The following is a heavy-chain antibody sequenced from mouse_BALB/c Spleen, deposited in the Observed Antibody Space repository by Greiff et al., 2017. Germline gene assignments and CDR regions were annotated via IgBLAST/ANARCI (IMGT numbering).Heavy chain of an antibody. J-gene: IGHJ3*01. Sequence: EVKVEESGGGLVKPGGSLKLSCAASGFTFSDYYMYWVRQTPEKRLEWVATISDGGSYTYYPDSVKGRFTISRDNAKNNLYLQMSSLKSEDTAMYYCARDGYGSSYWFAYWGQGTLVTVSA. CDR3: ARDGYGSSYWFAY. D-gene: IGHD1-1*01. V-gene: IGHV5-4*02. CDR1: GFTFSDYY. CDR2: ISDGGSYT.